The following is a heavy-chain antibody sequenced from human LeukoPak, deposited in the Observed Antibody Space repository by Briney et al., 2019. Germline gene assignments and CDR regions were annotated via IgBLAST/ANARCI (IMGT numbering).Heavy chain of an antibody. Sequence: GASVKVSCKGSGYTFTGYYMHWVRQAPGQGLEWMGWINPNSGGTNYAQKFQGRVTITRDTSISTAYMELSRLRSDDTAVYYCARDLGYCSSTSCPYYYYYYMDVWGKGTTVTVSS. J-gene: IGHJ6*03. CDR3: ARDLGYCSSTSCPYYYYYYMDV. CDR2: INPNSGGT. CDR1: GYTFTGYY. D-gene: IGHD2-2*01. V-gene: IGHV1-2*02.